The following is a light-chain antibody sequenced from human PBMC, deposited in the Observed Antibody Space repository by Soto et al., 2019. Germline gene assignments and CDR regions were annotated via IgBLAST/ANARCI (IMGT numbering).Light chain of an antibody. CDR2: GAS. CDR3: QGYGRWRT. J-gene: IGKJ1*01. V-gene: IGKV3-15*01. CDR1: QSIESR. Sequence: IVMTQSPATLSVSPGERATLSCRASQSIESRLAWYQQRPGQAPRLLIYGASTRAAGIPARFSGSGSGTEFTLTTSGLQSEDCGVYYCQGYGRWRTFGLGTKVDIK.